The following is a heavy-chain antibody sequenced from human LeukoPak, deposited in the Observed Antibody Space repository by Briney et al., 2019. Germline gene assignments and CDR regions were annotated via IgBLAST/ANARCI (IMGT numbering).Heavy chain of an antibody. Sequence: SVKVSCKASGGSFSSYAANWVRQAPGQGLEWMGGITPIFGTANYAQKFQGRVTITTDESTSTAYMELSSLRSEDTAVYYCARGRYGEYRKNHYYYYMDVWGKGTAVTVSS. CDR1: GGSFSSYA. CDR3: ARGRYGEYRKNHYYYYMDV. J-gene: IGHJ6*03. V-gene: IGHV1-69*05. D-gene: IGHD4-17*01. CDR2: ITPIFGTA.